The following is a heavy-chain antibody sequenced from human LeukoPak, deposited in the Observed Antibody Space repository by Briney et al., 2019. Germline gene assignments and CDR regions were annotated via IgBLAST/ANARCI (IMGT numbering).Heavy chain of an antibody. CDR1: GFTFSSYS. Sequence: GGSLRLPCAASGFTFSSYSMNWVRQAPGKGLEWVSSISSSSSYIYYADSVKGRFTISRDNAKNSLYLQMNSLRAEDTAVYYCARGGSGRPFDYWGQGTLVTVSS. J-gene: IGHJ4*02. CDR2: ISSSSSYI. V-gene: IGHV3-21*01. CDR3: ARGGSGRPFDY. D-gene: IGHD3-10*01.